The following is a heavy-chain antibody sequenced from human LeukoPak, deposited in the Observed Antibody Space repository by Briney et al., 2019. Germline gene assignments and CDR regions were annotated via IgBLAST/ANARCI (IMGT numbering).Heavy chain of an antibody. J-gene: IGHJ5*02. Sequence: GASVKVSCKASGYTFTSYDINWVRQATGQGLEWMGWMNPNSGNTGYAQKFQGRVTLTRDLSTNTDYLELRSLRSEDTAVYYCARDNSVRDEAWWFNPWGQGTLVTVSS. D-gene: IGHD5-24*01. CDR3: ARDNSVRDEAWWFNP. CDR1: GYTFTSYD. V-gene: IGHV1-8*01. CDR2: MNPNSGNT.